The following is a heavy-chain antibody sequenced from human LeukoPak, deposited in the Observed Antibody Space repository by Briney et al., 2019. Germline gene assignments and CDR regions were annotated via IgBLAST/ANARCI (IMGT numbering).Heavy chain of an antibody. CDR1: GFTFSDFY. CDR3: SRGRLFGDY. CDR2: ISSSGVNT. V-gene: IGHV3-11*06. D-gene: IGHD2-21*02. J-gene: IGHJ4*02. Sequence: GGSLRLSCAASGFTFSDFYLGWIRQAPGKGLEWVSYISSSGVNTDYADSVKGRFTISRDNAKNSLYLQMNSLRAEDTAVYYCSRGRLFGDYWGQGALVTVSS.